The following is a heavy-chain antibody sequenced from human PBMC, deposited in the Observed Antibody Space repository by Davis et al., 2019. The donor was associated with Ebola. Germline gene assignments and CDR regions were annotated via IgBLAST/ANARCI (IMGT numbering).Heavy chain of an antibody. V-gene: IGHV3-74*01. Sequence: GESLKISCAASGFSFSSYWMHWVRQAPGKGLVWVSRIKSAGTTISYADSVKGRFTISRDNAKNTLYLQMNSLRAEDTAVYYCAKGDRTPLYYDTSDDYWGQGTLVTVSS. CDR2: IKSAGTTI. J-gene: IGHJ4*02. D-gene: IGHD3-22*01. CDR1: GFSFSSYW. CDR3: AKGDRTPLYYDTSDDY.